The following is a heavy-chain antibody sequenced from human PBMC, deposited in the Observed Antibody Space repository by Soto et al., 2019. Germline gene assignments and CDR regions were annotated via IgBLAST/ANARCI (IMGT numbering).Heavy chain of an antibody. CDR1: GFAFSSYW. V-gene: IGHV3-74*01. Sequence: EVQLVESGGGLVQPGGSLRLSCAVSGFAFSSYWMHWVRQTPGKGLVWVSRINSDGTSTAYADSVKGRFTISRDNAKDNLYLEMNSLRAEDTAVYYCARDGWDLEWLLRVYSYMDVWGKGTTVTVSS. CDR3: ARDGWDLEWLLRVYSYMDV. D-gene: IGHD3-3*01. J-gene: IGHJ6*03. CDR2: INSDGTST.